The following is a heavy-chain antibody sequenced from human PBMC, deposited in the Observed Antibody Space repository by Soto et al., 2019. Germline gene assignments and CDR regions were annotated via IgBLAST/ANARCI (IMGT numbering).Heavy chain of an antibody. V-gene: IGHV4-34*01. CDR1: GGSFSGYY. Sequence: SSETLSLTCAVYGGSFSGYYWSWIRQPPGKGLEWIGEINHSGSTNYNPSLKSRVTISVDTSKNQFSLKLSSVTAADTAVYYCARGGPRYSGSYWVIRAFDIWGQGTMVTVSS. J-gene: IGHJ3*02. D-gene: IGHD1-26*01. CDR2: INHSGST. CDR3: ARGGPRYSGSYWVIRAFDI.